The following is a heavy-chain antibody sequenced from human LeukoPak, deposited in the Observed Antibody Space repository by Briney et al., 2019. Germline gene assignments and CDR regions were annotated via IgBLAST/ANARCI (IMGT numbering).Heavy chain of an antibody. D-gene: IGHD4-11*01. J-gene: IGHJ4*02. V-gene: IGHV1-2*02. CDR2: INLNSGAT. CDR3: ARDAVTVATPYFDF. Sequence: ASVKVSCKTSGFTFTGYYVHWVRQAPGQGLEWMGWINLNSGATTYAQEFQGRVTMTRDTSISTAYMELSTLRSDDTAVYHCARDAVTVATPYFDFWGQGTLVTVSS. CDR1: GFTFTGYY.